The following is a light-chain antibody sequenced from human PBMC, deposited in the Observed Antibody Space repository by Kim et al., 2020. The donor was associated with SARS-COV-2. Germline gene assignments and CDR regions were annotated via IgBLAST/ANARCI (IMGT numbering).Light chain of an antibody. Sequence: VALGNTVRITCQGDSLRSYYASWYQQKPGQAPVLVIYGKNNRPSGIPDRFSGSSSGNTASLTITGAQAEDEADYYCNSRDSSGNRVFGGGTQLTVL. CDR2: GKN. CDR3: NSRDSSGNRV. V-gene: IGLV3-19*01. CDR1: SLRSYY. J-gene: IGLJ3*02.